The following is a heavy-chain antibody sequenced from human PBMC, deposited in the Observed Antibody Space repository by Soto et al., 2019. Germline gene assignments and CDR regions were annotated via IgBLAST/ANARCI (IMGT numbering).Heavy chain of an antibody. CDR3: ARYRREAVAGYTLDN. Sequence: SETLSLTCTVSGGSISSNYWTWIRQPPGQGLEWMGYVYNSGSTNYNPSLKSRVTISEDTSKSQFSLKVNSMTAADTAVYYCARYRREAVAGYTLDNWGQGILVTVSS. CDR1: GGSISSNY. V-gene: IGHV4-59*01. D-gene: IGHD6-13*01. CDR2: VYNSGST. J-gene: IGHJ4*02.